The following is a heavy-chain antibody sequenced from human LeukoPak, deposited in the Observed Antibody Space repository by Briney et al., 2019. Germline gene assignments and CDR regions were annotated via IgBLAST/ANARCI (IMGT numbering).Heavy chain of an antibody. Sequence: PSETLSLTCTVSGGSISSYYWSWIRQPPGKGLEWIGYIYYSGSTNYNPSLKSRVTISVDTSKNQFSLKLSSVTAADTAVYYCARYYGDYEALGHAFDIWGQGTMVTVSS. D-gene: IGHD4-17*01. V-gene: IGHV4-59*01. CDR2: IYYSGST. CDR1: GGSISSYY. J-gene: IGHJ3*02. CDR3: ARYYGDYEALGHAFDI.